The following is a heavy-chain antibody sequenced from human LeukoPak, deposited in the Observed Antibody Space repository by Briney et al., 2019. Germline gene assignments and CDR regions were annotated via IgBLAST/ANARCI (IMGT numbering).Heavy chain of an antibody. CDR2: INWNGGGT. D-gene: IGHD1-26*01. CDR3: AKHMRATNAYSFFGLDV. J-gene: IGHJ6*02. CDR1: GFTFKDYG. Sequence: GGSLRLSCAATGFTFKDYGMHWVRQPPGKGLEWVSSINWNGGGTDYADSVKGRFTISRDNAKNSLYLQLSSLRPEDTALYYCAKHMRATNAYSFFGLDVWGQGTTVTVSS. V-gene: IGHV3-9*01.